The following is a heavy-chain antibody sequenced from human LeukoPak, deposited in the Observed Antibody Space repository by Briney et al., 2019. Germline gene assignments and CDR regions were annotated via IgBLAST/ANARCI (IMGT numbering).Heavy chain of an antibody. CDR1: GFTFSDYY. V-gene: IGHV3-11*06. J-gene: IGHJ3*02. CDR3: ARAAYYDAFDI. CDR2: ITLSSSYI. Sequence: GGSLRLSCAASGFTFSDYYMSWIRQAPGKGLEWVSSITLSSSYIYYADSVKGRFTISRDNAKNSLYLQMHSLRAEDTAVYYCARAAYYDAFDIWGQGTMVTVSS. D-gene: IGHD3-10*01.